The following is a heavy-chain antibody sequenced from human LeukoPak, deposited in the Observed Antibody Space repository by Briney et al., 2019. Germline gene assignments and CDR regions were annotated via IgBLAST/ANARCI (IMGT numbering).Heavy chain of an antibody. CDR1: GFTFSGYS. CDR2: ISSSSSYI. CDR3: ARDQRDYGSGSYIDY. D-gene: IGHD3-10*01. V-gene: IGHV3-21*01. J-gene: IGHJ4*02. Sequence: GGSLRLSCAASGFTFSGYSMNWVRQAPGKGLEWVSSISSSSSYIYYADSVKGRFTISRDNAKNSLYLQMNSLRAEDTAVYYCARDQRDYGSGSYIDYWGQGTLVTVSS.